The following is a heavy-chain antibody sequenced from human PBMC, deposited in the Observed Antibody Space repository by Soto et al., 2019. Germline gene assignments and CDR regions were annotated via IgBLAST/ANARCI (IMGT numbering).Heavy chain of an antibody. CDR3: ARGSSGWYELDS. Sequence: GGSLRLSCSASGFTLTSYDMHWFRQVSGKGLEWVSSVGIAGATTYPGSVMSRFTIFRESAENSLYLQMHNLRAEDTAVYYCARGSSGWYELDSWGQGTLVTVSS. V-gene: IGHV3-13*01. D-gene: IGHD6-19*01. J-gene: IGHJ4*02. CDR1: GFTLTSYD. CDR2: VGIAGAT.